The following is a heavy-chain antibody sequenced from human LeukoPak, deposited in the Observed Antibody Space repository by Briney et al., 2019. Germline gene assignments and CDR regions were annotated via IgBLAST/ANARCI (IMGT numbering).Heavy chain of an antibody. CDR3: ARVPLYDSSGYYYPH. D-gene: IGHD3-22*01. CDR2: INAGNGNT. J-gene: IGHJ1*01. CDR1: RYTFTSYG. Sequence: ASVKVSCKTSRYTFTSYGMHWVRQAPGQSPEWMGWINAGNGNTKYSQKFQDRVTITRDTSASTAYMELSSLRSEDTAVYYCARVPLYDSSGYYYPHWGQGTLVTVSS. V-gene: IGHV1-3*01.